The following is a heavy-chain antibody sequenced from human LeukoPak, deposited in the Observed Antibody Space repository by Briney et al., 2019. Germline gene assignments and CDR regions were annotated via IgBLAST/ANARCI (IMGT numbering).Heavy chain of an antibody. CDR1: GYTFTSYG. CDR2: ISAYNGNT. Sequence: GASVKVSCKASGYTFTSYGISWVRQAPGQGLEWMGWISAYNGNTNYAQKLQGRVTMTTDTSTSTAYMELSSLRSEDTAVYYCARAPAANPYQLLWFGEGLGYYYYYYGMDVWGQGTTVTVSS. CDR3: ARAPAANPYQLLWFGEGLGYYYYYYGMDV. D-gene: IGHD3-10*01. J-gene: IGHJ6*02. V-gene: IGHV1-18*01.